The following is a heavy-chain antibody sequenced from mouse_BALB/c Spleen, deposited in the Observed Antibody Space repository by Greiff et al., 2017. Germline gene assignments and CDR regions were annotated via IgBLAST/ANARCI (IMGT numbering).Heavy chain of an antibody. CDR3: TRRGIYDGYYHYSMDY. Sequence: QVQLQQSGAELVKPGASVKLSCKASGYTFTSYYMYWVKQRPGQGLEWIGEINPSNGGTNFNEKFKSKATLTVDKSSSTAYMQLSSLTSEDSAVYYCTRRGIYDGYYHYSMDYWGQGTSVTVSS. D-gene: IGHD2-3*01. CDR2: INPSNGGT. CDR1: GYTFTSYY. J-gene: IGHJ4*01. V-gene: IGHV1S81*02.